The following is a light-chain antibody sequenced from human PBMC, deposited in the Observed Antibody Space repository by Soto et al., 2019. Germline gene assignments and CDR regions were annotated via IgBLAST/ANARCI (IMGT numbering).Light chain of an antibody. V-gene: IGKV1-39*01. Sequence: DIQMTQSPSSLSASVGDRVTITCLSSQIISSYLNWYQQKPGKAPKLLIFAASSLQSGVPSRFSGSGSGTDFAFTISNLQPEDFATYFCQQSFSTPLTFGGGTNVDTK. J-gene: IGKJ4*01. CDR3: QQSFSTPLT. CDR2: AAS. CDR1: QIISSY.